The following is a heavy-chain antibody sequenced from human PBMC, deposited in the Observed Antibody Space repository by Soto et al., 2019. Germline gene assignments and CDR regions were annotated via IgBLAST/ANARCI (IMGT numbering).Heavy chain of an antibody. CDR1: GFTFSSYA. D-gene: IGHD6-6*01. CDR2: ISGSGGST. J-gene: IGHJ4*02. V-gene: IGHV3-23*01. CDR3: ANGIAARLSLFDY. Sequence: EVQLLESGGGLVQPGGSLRLSCAASGFTFSSYAMSWVRQAPGKGLEWVSAISGSGGSTYYADSVKGRFTISRDNSKNTLYLQMSSLRAEDTAVYYCANGIAARLSLFDYWGQGTLVTVSS.